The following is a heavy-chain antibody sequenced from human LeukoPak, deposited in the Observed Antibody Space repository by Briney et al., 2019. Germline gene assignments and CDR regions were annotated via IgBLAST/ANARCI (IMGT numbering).Heavy chain of an antibody. D-gene: IGHD1-1*01. CDR2: INTDGSIT. Sequence: GGSLRLSCAASGFTYSDYWIHWVRQAPGKGLVWVSRINTDGSITNYADSVKGRFSISRDSAKNTLYLQMNSLRAEDTAVYYCARKTGTTGEAFDYWGQGTQVTVSS. V-gene: IGHV3-74*01. J-gene: IGHJ4*02. CDR1: GFTYSDYW. CDR3: ARKTGTTGEAFDY.